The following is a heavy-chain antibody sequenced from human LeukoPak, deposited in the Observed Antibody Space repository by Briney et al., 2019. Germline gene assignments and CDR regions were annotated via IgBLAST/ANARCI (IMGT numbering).Heavy chain of an antibody. D-gene: IGHD3-3*01. V-gene: IGHV3-48*03. CDR1: GIIFSSSE. J-gene: IGHJ4*02. Sequence: GGSLRLSCAASGIIFSSSEMNWVRQAPGKGLEWVSYISSSGSTIYYEDSLKGRFTISRDNARNSLYLQMNSLRPEDTAVYYCVRNLDFWGDSEDYWGQGTLVTVSS. CDR2: ISSSGSTI. CDR3: VRNLDFWGDSEDY.